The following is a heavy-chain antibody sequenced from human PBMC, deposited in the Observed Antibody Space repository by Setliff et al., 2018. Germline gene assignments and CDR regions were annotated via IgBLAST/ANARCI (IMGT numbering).Heavy chain of an antibody. CDR2: IYYGGTT. D-gene: IGHD3-9*01. CDR1: GASISSYY. CDR3: ARLPKIVTGYYGSHYYYYMDV. Sequence: KPSETLSLTCTVSGASISSYYWSWIRQPPGKGLEWIGYIYYGGTTNYNPSLKSRVSISLDTSKSQFSLRLSSLTAADTAVYYCARLPKIVTGYYGSHYYYYMDVWGKGTTVTVSS. V-gene: IGHV4-59*08. J-gene: IGHJ6*03.